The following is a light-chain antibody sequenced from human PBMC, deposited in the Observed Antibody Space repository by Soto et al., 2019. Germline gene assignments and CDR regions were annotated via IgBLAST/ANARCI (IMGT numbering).Light chain of an antibody. CDR3: CSYAGNSGV. J-gene: IGLJ3*02. V-gene: IGLV2-23*02. CDR1: SSDVGSYNF. Sequence: QSVLTQPASVSGSPGQSIIISCTGTSSDVGSYNFVSWYQQHPGKAPKLMIYEVSKRPSGVSKRFSGSKSGNTASLTISGLQPEDEADYYCCSYAGNSGVFGGGTKVTVL. CDR2: EVS.